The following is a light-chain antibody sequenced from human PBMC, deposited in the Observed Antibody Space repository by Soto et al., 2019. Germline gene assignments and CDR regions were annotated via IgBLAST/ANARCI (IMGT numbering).Light chain of an antibody. CDR1: QSISSW. Sequence: IQLTQSPSSLSASVGDRLTITCRASQSISSWLAWYQQKPGKAPKLLIFDASSLESGVPSRFSGSGSGTEFTLTISSLQPDDFATYYCQQYNSYSKTFGQGTKVDI. V-gene: IGKV1-5*01. J-gene: IGKJ1*01. CDR3: QQYNSYSKT. CDR2: DAS.